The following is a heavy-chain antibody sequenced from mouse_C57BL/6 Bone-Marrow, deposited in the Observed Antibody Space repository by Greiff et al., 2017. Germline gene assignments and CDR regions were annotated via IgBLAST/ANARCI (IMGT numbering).Heavy chain of an antibody. CDR1: GFTFSDFY. CDR3: ARDAYYGPYWYFDV. Sequence: EVHLVDSGGGLVQSGRSLRLSCATSGFTFSDFYMEWVRQAPGKGLEWIAASRNKANDYTTEYSASVKGRFIVSRDTSQSILYLQMNALRAEDTAIYYCARDAYYGPYWYFDVWGTGTTVTVSS. J-gene: IGHJ1*03. D-gene: IGHD1-1*01. V-gene: IGHV7-1*01. CDR2: SRNKANDYTT.